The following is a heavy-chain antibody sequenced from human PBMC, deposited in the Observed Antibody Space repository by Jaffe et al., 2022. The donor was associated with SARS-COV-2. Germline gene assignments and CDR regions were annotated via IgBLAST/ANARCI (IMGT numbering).Heavy chain of an antibody. CDR3: ARRAVYSSQGSDY. D-gene: IGHD2-8*01. CDR1: GYSFVKYW. V-gene: IGHV5-51*01. Sequence: EVQLVQSGVEVRKPGESLKISCQGSGYSFVKYWISWVRQVPGKGLEWMGIIYPDDSDTRYSPSFQGQVTISVDKSINTAYLQWDSLRASDTAIYYCARRAVYSSQGSDYWGQGSLVIVSS. J-gene: IGHJ4*02. CDR2: IYPDDSDT.